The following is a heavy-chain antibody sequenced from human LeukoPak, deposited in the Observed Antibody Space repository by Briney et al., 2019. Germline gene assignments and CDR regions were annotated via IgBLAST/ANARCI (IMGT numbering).Heavy chain of an antibody. J-gene: IGHJ3*01. CDR1: GYTFTING. V-gene: IGHV1-18*01. CDR3: ARDRNHALDF. Sequence: ASVKVSCTASGYTFTINGISWVRQAPGKRLEWMGWISAYSGHTKYAETVQGRVTMTTDKSKSTAYMELSSLRSDDTGVYYCARDRNHALDFWGQGTLVTVSS. CDR2: ISAYSGHT.